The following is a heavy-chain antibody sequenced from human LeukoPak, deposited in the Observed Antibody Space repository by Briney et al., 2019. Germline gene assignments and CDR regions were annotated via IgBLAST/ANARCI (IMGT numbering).Heavy chain of an antibody. CDR1: AFIFSGHW. D-gene: IGHD5-24*01. CDR2: IKEDGSER. V-gene: IGHV3-7*03. Sequence: GGSLRLSCEGSAFIFSGHWMNWVRQTPGKGLEWVASIKEDGSERQYVDSVKGRFSISRDNTKGSLFLQLNSLRAEDTAVYYCAAVMAEMATITEDYWGQGTLVTVSS. CDR3: AAVMAEMATITEDY. J-gene: IGHJ4*02.